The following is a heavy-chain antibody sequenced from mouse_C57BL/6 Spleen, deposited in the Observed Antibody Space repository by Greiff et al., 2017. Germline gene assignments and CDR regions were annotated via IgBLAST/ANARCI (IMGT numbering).Heavy chain of an antibody. CDR3: ARSRFITTVVARSYWYFDV. Sequence: QVQLQQSGTELVKPGASVKLSCKASGYTFTSYWMHWVKQRPGQGLEWIGNINPSNGGTNYNEKFKSKATLTVDKSSSTAYMQLSSLTSEDSAVYYCARSRFITTVVARSYWYFDVWGTGTTVTVSS. V-gene: IGHV1-53*01. J-gene: IGHJ1*03. CDR2: INPSNGGT. D-gene: IGHD1-1*01. CDR1: GYTFTSYW.